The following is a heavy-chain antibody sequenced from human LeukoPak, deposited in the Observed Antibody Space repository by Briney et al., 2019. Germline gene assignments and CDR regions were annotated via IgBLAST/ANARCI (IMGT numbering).Heavy chain of an antibody. J-gene: IGHJ4*02. D-gene: IGHD3-22*01. CDR1: GYTFTGYY. V-gene: IGHV1-2*06. CDR2: INPNSGGT. CDR3: AREYYYDSSGYQYPQFDY. Sequence: ASVKVSCKASGYTFTGYYMHWVRQAPGQGLEWMGRINPNSGGTNYAQKFQGRVTMTRDTSISTAYMELSSLRSEDTAVYYCAREYYYDSSGYQYPQFDYWGQGTLVTVSS.